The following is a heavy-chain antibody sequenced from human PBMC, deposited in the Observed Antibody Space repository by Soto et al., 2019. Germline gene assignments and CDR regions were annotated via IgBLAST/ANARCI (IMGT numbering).Heavy chain of an antibody. D-gene: IGHD1-26*01. CDR2: ISGSGGGT. CDR3: AKGGIVGATHFDY. V-gene: IGHV3-23*01. J-gene: IGHJ4*02. Sequence: GGSLRLSCAASGFTFSSYAMSFVRQAPGEGLEWVSAISGSGGGTYYADSVKGRFTISGDNSKKTLYRQMNSLRAEDTAVYYCAKGGIVGATHFDYWGQGKLVTVSS. CDR1: GFTFSSYA.